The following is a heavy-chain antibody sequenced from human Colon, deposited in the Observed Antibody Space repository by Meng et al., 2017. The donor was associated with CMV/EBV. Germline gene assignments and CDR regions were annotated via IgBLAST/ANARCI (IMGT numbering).Heavy chain of an antibody. J-gene: IGHJ6*02. V-gene: IGHV6-1*01. D-gene: IGHD3-10*01. CDR3: ARVLLWFGGGQYYGMDV. CDR1: GDSVSSNSAA. CDR2: TYYKSKWYN. Sequence: SQTLSLTCAISGDSVSSNSAAWNWIWQSPSRGLEWLGRTYYKSKWYNDYAVSVKSRITINPDTSKNQFSLQLNSVTPEDTAVYYCARVLLWFGGGQYYGMDVWGQGTTVTVSS.